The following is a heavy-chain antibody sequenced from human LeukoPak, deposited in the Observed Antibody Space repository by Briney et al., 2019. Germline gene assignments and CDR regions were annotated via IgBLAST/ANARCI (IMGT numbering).Heavy chain of an antibody. Sequence: ASVKVSCKASGYTFTSYAMHWVRQAPGQRLEWMGWINAGNGNTKYSQEFQGRVTITRDTSASTAYMELSSLRSEDMAAYYCARDRGWSDAFDIWGQGTMVTVSS. CDR3: ARDRGWSDAFDI. V-gene: IGHV1-3*03. D-gene: IGHD6-19*01. J-gene: IGHJ3*02. CDR2: INAGNGNT. CDR1: GYTFTSYA.